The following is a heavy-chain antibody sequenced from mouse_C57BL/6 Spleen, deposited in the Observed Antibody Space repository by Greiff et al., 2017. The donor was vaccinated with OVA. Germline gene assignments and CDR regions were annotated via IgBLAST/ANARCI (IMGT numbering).Heavy chain of an antibody. CDR2: ISSGGSYT. CDR3: ARVKGDFDY. Sequence: EVNLMESGGDLVKPGGSLKLSCAASGFTFSSYGMSWVRQTPDKRLEWVATISSGGSYTYYPDSVKGRFTISRDNAKNTLYLQMSSLKSEDTAMYYCARVKGDFDYWGQGTTLTVSS. V-gene: IGHV5-6*01. J-gene: IGHJ2*01. CDR1: GFTFSSYG.